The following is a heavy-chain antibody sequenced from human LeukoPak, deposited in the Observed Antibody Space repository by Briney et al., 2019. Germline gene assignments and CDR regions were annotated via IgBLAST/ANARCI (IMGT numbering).Heavy chain of an antibody. CDR3: ARAHLRYCSGGSCDYFDY. CDR2: ISSSSSYI. J-gene: IGHJ4*02. CDR1: GFTFSSYS. D-gene: IGHD2-15*01. Sequence: PGGSLRLSCAASGFTFSSYSMNWVRQAPGKGLEWVSSISSSSSYIYYADSVKGRFTISRDNAKNSLYLQMNSLRAEDTAVYYCARAHLRYCSGGSCDYFDYWGQGTLVTVSS. V-gene: IGHV3-21*01.